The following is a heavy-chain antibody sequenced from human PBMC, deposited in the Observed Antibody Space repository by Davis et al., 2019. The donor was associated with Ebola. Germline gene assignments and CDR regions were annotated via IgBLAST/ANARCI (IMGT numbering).Heavy chain of an antibody. CDR1: GFTFSRYG. V-gene: IGHV3-30*03. CDR3: ARKRPGTTWFDR. CDR2: ISYDGSDE. D-gene: IGHD1-1*01. Sequence: GESLKISCAASGFTFSRYGMHWVRQAPGKGLEWVALISYDGSDEYYADSVKGRITISRDNAKNSVFLQMNSLRVEDTAVYYCARKRPGTTWFDRWGQGTLVTVSS. J-gene: IGHJ5*02.